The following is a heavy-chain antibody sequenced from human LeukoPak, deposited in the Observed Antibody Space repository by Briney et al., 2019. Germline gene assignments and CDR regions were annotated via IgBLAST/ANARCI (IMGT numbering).Heavy chain of an antibody. CDR1: GFTFSSYA. D-gene: IGHD6-6*01. Sequence: GGSLRLSCAASGFTFSSYAMHWVRQAPGKGLEWVAVISYDGSNKYYADSVKGRFTISRDNSKNTLYLQMNSLRAEDTAVYYCAKDPWGEESYSSSYLGGFRGIWGQGTMVTVSS. CDR2: ISYDGSNK. V-gene: IGHV3-30-3*01. J-gene: IGHJ3*02. CDR3: AKDPWGEESYSSSYLGGFRGI.